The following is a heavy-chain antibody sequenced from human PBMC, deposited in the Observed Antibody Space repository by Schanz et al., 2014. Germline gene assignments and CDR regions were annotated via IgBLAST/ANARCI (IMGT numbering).Heavy chain of an antibody. Sequence: EVQLVESGGGLVQPGGSLRLSCAASGFTFSSYWMSWVRQAPGEGLEWVANIKQDGSEKYYVDSVKGRFTISRDNAKNSLYLQMNSLRPEDTAVYYCAREYASTWFESNVMAGRIDNWGQGTLVTVSS. CDR2: IKQDGSEK. CDR1: GFTFSSYW. CDR3: AREYASTWFESNVMAGRIDN. V-gene: IGHV3-7*01. J-gene: IGHJ4*02. D-gene: IGHD2-8*01.